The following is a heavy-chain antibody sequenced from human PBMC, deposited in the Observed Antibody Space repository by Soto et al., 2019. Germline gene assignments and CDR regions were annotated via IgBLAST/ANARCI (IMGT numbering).Heavy chain of an antibody. J-gene: IGHJ4*02. CDR3: ARGHYDVLTGFYVRYFDY. CDR1: GGSFRSDDYF. D-gene: IGHD3-9*01. V-gene: IGHV4-30-4*01. CDR2: ISHRGTA. Sequence: QVQLQESGPGLVKPSQTLSLSCFVSGGSFRSDDYFWSWIRQPPGKALEWMGYISHRGTAYYNPSLKSRLAMSIDTSTKQFSLRLRSVTAADTATYYCARGHYDVLTGFYVRYFDYWGRGTRVTVSS.